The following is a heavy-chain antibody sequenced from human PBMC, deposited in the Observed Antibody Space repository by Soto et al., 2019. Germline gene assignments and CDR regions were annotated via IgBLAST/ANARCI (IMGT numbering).Heavy chain of an antibody. CDR3: ARDGNYHEF. CDR2: ISSSGSYL. J-gene: IGHJ4*02. D-gene: IGHD1-1*01. CDR1: GFTFSTHA. V-gene: IGHV3-21*01. Sequence: EVQLVESGGGRVEPGGSLRLSCAASGFTFSTHAMVWVRQAPGKGLEWVSSISSSGSYLYYADSVEGRFTIPRDDARNSVHLQMNSLRVEDTAVYYCARDGNYHEFWGQGTLVTVSS.